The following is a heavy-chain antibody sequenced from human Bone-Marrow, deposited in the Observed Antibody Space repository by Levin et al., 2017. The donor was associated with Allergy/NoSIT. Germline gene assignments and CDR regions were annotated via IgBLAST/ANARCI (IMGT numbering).Heavy chain of an antibody. Sequence: ASVKVSCKVSGYTLTELSMHWVRQAPGKGLEWMGGFDPEDGETIYAQKFQGRVTMTEDTSTDTAYMELSSLRSEDTAVYYCATEAPSINVLRFLEWFKNPYYYYGMDVWGQGTTVTVSS. J-gene: IGHJ6*02. CDR2: FDPEDGET. CDR3: ATEAPSINVLRFLEWFKNPYYYYGMDV. CDR1: GYTLTELS. D-gene: IGHD3-3*01. V-gene: IGHV1-24*01.